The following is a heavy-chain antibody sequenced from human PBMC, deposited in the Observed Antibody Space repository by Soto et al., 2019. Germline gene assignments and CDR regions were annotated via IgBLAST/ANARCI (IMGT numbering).Heavy chain of an antibody. Sequence: QVQLVQSGAEVKKPGSSVKVSCKASGGTFSTYSISWVRQAPGQGLEWMGGIIPMLGKTNYAQKFQGRVTITADESTSTAYMDLSSLRSDDTAVYYCANDILEWLFGSGDYYYYGMDVWGQGTTVTVSS. CDR3: ANDILEWLFGSGDYYYYGMDV. D-gene: IGHD3-3*01. J-gene: IGHJ6*02. CDR2: IIPMLGKT. CDR1: GGTFSTYS. V-gene: IGHV1-69*12.